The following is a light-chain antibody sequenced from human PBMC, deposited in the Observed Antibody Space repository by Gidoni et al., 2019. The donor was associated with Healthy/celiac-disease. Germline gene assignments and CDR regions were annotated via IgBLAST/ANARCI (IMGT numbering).Light chain of an antibody. Sequence: DLQMNQSPSSLSASVGDRVTITCRGSQSISSYLNWYQQKPGKAPKLLIYAASSLQSGVPTRFSGSGSGTDFTLTSSSLQPEDFATYYWQQSYSTPLTFGGGTKVEIK. J-gene: IGKJ4*01. CDR1: QSISSY. CDR3: QQSYSTPLT. CDR2: AAS. V-gene: IGKV1-39*01.